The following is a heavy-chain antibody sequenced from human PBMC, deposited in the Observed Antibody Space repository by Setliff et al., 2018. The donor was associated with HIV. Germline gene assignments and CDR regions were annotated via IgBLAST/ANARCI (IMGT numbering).Heavy chain of an antibody. J-gene: IGHJ6*03. V-gene: IGHV3-7*03. CDR2: IKQDGSEK. Sequence: PSETLSLTCAVSGGSISSSNWWSWVRQAPGKGLEWVANIKQDGSEKYYVDSVKGRFTISRDNSKNTLYLQMNSLKTADTAVYYCARGRLLWSGSYYYYYMDVWGKGTTVTVSS. CDR1: GGSISSSNW. CDR3: ARGRLLWSGSYYYYYMDV. D-gene: IGHD3-10*01.